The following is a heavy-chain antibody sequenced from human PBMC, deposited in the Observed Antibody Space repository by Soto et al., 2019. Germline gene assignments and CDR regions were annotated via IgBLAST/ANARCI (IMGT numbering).Heavy chain of an antibody. CDR1: GFTFSNAW. V-gene: IGHV3-15*07. Sequence: GGSLRLSCAASGFTFSNAWMNWVRQAPGKGLERVGRIKSKTDGGTTDYAAPVKGRFTISRDDSKNTLYLQMNSLKTEDTAVYYCTTGAYYDSRRYYGMDGWGQGTTVTVAS. J-gene: IGHJ6*02. CDR3: TTGAYYDSRRYYGMDG. D-gene: IGHD3-22*01. CDR2: IKSKTDGGTT.